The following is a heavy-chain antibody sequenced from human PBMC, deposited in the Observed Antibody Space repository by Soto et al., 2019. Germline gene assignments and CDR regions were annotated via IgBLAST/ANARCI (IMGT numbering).Heavy chain of an antibody. CDR1: GGSFTGYY. V-gene: IGHV4-34*01. J-gene: IGHJ4*02. Sequence: QVQLQQWGAGLLKPSETLSLTCAVNGGSFTGYYWSWVRQPPGKGLEWIGEIKDGGSTNYSPSLRSRVTISAATAKNQCSLKVTSVTAAATGVYYCARGQEGVVATHWDQGTLVTVSS. CDR2: IKDGGST. D-gene: IGHD2-15*01. CDR3: ARGQEGVVATH.